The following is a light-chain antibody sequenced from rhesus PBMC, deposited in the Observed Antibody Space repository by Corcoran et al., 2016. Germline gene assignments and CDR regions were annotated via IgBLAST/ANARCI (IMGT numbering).Light chain of an antibody. Sequence: EIVLTQSPGTLSLSPGERATLSCRASQSVSRSLAWYQQQPGQTPRDLVYDASTRATGIPDRFSGRGSGTDFTRTISRLEPEDVGVYYCQQSSNWPWTFGQGTKVEI. CDR1: QSVSRS. CDR3: QQSSNWPWT. V-gene: IGKV3-35*01. J-gene: IGKJ1*01. CDR2: DAS.